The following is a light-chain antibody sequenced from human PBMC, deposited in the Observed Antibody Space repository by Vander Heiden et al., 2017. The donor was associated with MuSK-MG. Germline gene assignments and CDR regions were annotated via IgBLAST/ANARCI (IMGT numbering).Light chain of an antibody. CDR2: AAS. V-gene: IGKV1-12*01. Sequence: DIQMTQSPSSVSASVGDRVTITCRASQNINNWLAWYQQKPGKAPNLLIYAASSLQSGVPSRFSGSASGTDFTLTISSLQPEDFATYYCQQADSFPITFGQGTRLDIK. CDR3: QQADSFPIT. CDR1: QNINNW. J-gene: IGKJ5*01.